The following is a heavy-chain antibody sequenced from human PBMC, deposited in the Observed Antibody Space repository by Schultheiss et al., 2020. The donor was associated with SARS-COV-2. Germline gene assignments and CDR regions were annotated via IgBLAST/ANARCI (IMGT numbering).Heavy chain of an antibody. V-gene: IGHV3-48*04. CDR1: GFTFSSYS. Sequence: GGSLRLSCAASGFTFSSYSMNWVRQAPGKGLEWVSYISSSGSTIYYADSVKGRFTISRDNAKNSLYLQMNSLRAEDTAVYYCARASHFWSYGMDVWGQGTTVTVSS. D-gene: IGHD3-3*02. CDR3: ARASHFWSYGMDV. CDR2: ISSSGSTI. J-gene: IGHJ6*02.